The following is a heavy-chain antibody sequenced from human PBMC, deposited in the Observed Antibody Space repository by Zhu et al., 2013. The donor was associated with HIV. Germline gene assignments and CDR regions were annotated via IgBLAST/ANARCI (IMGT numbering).Heavy chain of an antibody. V-gene: IGHV1-8*01. CDR2: MNPNSGNT. CDR1: GYTFTSYD. Sequence: QVQLVQSGAEVKKPGASVKVSCKASGYTFTSYDINWVRQATGQGLEWMGWMNPNSGNTGYAQKFQGRVTMTRNTSISTAYMELSSLRSDDTAVYYCARDRSEENPKYYYYGMDVWGQGTTVTVSS. CDR3: ARDRSEENPKYYYYGMDV. J-gene: IGHJ6*02.